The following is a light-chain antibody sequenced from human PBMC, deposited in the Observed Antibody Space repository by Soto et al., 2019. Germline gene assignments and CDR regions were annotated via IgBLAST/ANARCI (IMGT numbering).Light chain of an antibody. CDR1: QSISTY. CDR3: QHYNSYSEA. Sequence: DIQMTQSPSSLSASVGDRVTITCRASQSISTYVNWYQQKRGKAPNLLIYAASSLQGGVPSRFSGSGSGTEFTLTISSLQPDDFATYYCQHYNSYSEAFGQGTKVDIK. CDR2: AAS. V-gene: IGKV1-5*01. J-gene: IGKJ1*01.